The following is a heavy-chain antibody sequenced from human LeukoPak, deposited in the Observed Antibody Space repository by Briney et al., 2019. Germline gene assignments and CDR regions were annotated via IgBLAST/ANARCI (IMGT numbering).Heavy chain of an antibody. D-gene: IGHD4-23*01. J-gene: IGHJ4*02. CDR1: GFTFTTSR. V-gene: IGHV1-18*01. CDR3: ARLGGGSQYYEF. CDR2: ISAYYGNT. Sequence: GASVKVSCNPSGFTFTTSRITRLRQAPGQGPEWMGWISAYYGNTYYVENFEGRAAMTRDTSTSTAFMELRSLTADDTAVYYCARLGGGSQYYEFCGQRTLVTVSP.